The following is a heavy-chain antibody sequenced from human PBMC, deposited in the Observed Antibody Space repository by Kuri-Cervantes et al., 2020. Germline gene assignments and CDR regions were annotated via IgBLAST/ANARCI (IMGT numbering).Heavy chain of an antibody. CDR3: ARGGVVAP. V-gene: IGHV4-61*02. CDR1: GGSISSGSYY. Sequence: SETLSLTCTVSGGSISSGSYYWSWIRQPAGKGLEWIGRIYTSGSTNYNPSLKSRVTISVDTSKNQFSLKLSSVTAADTAVYYCARGGVVAPWGQGTLVTVSS. D-gene: IGHD2-15*01. CDR2: IYTSGST. J-gene: IGHJ5*02.